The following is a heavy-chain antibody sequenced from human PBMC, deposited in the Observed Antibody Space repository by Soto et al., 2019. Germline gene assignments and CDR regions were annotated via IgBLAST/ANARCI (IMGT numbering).Heavy chain of an antibody. V-gene: IGHV4-31*03. D-gene: IGHD4-17*01. CDR2: IYYSGST. Sequence: SETLSLTCTVSGGSISSGGYYWSWIRQHPGKGLEWIGYIYYSGSTYYNPSLKSRVTISVDTSKNQFSLKLSSVTAADTAVYYCAREGYGGNTNWFDPWGQGTLVTVSS. J-gene: IGHJ5*02. CDR1: GGSISSGGYY. CDR3: AREGYGGNTNWFDP.